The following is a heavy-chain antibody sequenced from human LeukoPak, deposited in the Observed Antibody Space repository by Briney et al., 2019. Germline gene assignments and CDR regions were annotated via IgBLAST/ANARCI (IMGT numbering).Heavy chain of an antibody. Sequence: PGRSLRLSCSASGFTFSSYAMHWVRQAPGKGLESVSAISSNGVSTYYADSVKGRFTISRDNSKNTLYLQMSSLRAEDTAVYYCVKSSGGGIAAAGTAYYWGQGTLVTVSS. V-gene: IGHV3-64D*06. CDR3: VKSSGGGIAAAGTAYY. CDR1: GFTFSSYA. D-gene: IGHD6-13*01. J-gene: IGHJ4*02. CDR2: ISSNGVST.